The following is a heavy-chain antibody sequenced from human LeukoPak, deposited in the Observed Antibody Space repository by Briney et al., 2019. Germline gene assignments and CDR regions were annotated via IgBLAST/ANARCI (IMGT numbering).Heavy chain of an antibody. Sequence: GGSLRLSCAASGFTFSSYSMNWVRQAPGKGLEWVSSISSSSSYIYYADSVKGRFTISRDNAKNSLYLQMNSLRAEDTAVYYCARVGIEYSSSPDYWGQGTLVTVSS. V-gene: IGHV3-21*01. CDR3: ARVGIEYSSSPDY. CDR2: ISSSSSYI. D-gene: IGHD6-6*01. CDR1: GFTFSSYS. J-gene: IGHJ4*02.